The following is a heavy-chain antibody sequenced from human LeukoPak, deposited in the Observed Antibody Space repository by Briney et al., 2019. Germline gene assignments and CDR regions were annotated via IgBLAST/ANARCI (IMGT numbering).Heavy chain of an antibody. CDR3: ARTSPVLDY. Sequence: SETLSLTCAVYGGSFSGYYWSWIRQPPGKGLEWIGEINHSGSTNYNPSLKSRVTISVDTSKNQFSLKLSSVTAADTAVYYCARTSPVLDYWGQGTLVTVSS. D-gene: IGHD3-3*01. V-gene: IGHV4-34*01. CDR1: GGSFSGYY. CDR2: INHSGST. J-gene: IGHJ4*02.